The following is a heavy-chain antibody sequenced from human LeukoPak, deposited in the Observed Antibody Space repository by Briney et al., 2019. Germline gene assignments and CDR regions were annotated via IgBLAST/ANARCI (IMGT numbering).Heavy chain of an antibody. Sequence: PSETLSLTCAVYGGSFSGYYWSWIRQPPGKGLEWIGEINHSGSTNYNPSLKSRVTISLDTSKNQFSLKLSPVTAADTAVYYCARGQYDILTGYYNYYFDYWGQGTLVTVSS. CDR2: INHSGST. J-gene: IGHJ4*02. V-gene: IGHV4-34*01. D-gene: IGHD3-9*01. CDR3: ARGQYDILTGYYNYYFDY. CDR1: GGSFSGYY.